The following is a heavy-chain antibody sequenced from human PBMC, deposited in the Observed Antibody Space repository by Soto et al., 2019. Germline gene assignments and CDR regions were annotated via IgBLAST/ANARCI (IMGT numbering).Heavy chain of an antibody. D-gene: IGHD3-22*01. Sequence: GGSLSLSCAASGFTFSSYGMHWVRQAPGKGLEWVAVISYDGSNKYYADSVKGRFTISRDNSKNTLYLQMNSLRAEDTAVYYCAKDQVYVGSSGYYGFDAFDIWGQGTMVTVSS. J-gene: IGHJ3*02. CDR3: AKDQVYVGSSGYYGFDAFDI. CDR1: GFTFSSYG. V-gene: IGHV3-30*18. CDR2: ISYDGSNK.